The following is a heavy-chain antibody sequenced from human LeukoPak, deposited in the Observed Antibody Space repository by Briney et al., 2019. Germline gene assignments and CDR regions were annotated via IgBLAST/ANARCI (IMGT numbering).Heavy chain of an antibody. J-gene: IGHJ4*02. V-gene: IGHV4-38-2*02. CDR2: IYHSGST. Sequence: PSETLSLTCTVSGYSISSGYYWGWIRQPPGKGLEWIGSIYHSGSTYYNPSLKSRVTISVDTSKNQFSLKLSSVTAADTAVYYCAKDHESDGYPCLDHWGLGTLVTVSS. CDR3: AKDHESDGYPCLDH. D-gene: IGHD3-22*01. CDR1: GYSISSGYY.